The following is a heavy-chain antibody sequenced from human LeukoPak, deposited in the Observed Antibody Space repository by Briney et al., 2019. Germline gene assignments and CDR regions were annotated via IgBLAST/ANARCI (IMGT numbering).Heavy chain of an antibody. CDR3: VGAAAVIKGYSLNS. CDR1: DGSISSRGYY. CDR2: FSYSGST. Sequence: SETLSLTCTVSDGSISSRGYYWGWIRQPPGKGLEWIGRFSYSGSTYYNPSLNSRVTISVDTSKKQFSLRLSSLTAADTAVYYCVGAAAVIKGYSLNSWGQETLVTVSP. V-gene: IGHV4-39*01. D-gene: IGHD6-13*01. J-gene: IGHJ4*02.